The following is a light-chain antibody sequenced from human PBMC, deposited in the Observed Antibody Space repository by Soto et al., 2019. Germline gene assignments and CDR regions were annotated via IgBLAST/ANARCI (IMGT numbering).Light chain of an antibody. J-gene: IGKJ5*01. CDR3: QQRSNWPIT. CDR2: DAS. V-gene: IGKV3-11*01. CDR1: QRVSSGY. Sequence: ELVLTQSPGTLSWSAGERATPSCEASQRVSSGYLAWYQQKPGQDPRLLIYDASNRATGIPARVSGSGSGTDFTLTISSLENEDFAVYYCQQRSNWPITFGQGTRLEI.